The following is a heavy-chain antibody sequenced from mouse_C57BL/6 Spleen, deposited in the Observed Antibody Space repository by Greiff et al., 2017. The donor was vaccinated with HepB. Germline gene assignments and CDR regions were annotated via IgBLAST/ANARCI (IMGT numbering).Heavy chain of an antibody. V-gene: IGHV1-42*01. J-gene: IGHJ4*01. CDR1: GYSFTGYY. Sequence: VQLQQSGPELVKPGASVKISCKASGYSFTGYYMNWVKQSPEKSLEWIGEINPSTGGTTYNQKFKAKATLTVDKSSSTAYMQLKSLTSEDSAVYYCARSVTRLERRAMDYWGQGTSVTVSS. D-gene: IGHD3-2*02. CDR3: ARSVTRLERRAMDY. CDR2: INPSTGGT.